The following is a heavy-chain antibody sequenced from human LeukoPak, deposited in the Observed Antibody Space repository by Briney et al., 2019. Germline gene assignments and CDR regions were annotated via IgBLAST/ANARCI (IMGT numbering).Heavy chain of an antibody. CDR3: VSGYGNYNFDF. D-gene: IGHD4-11*01. Sequence: GGSLRLYCAASGFSVINTYVNWVRQAPGKGLEWVSVIDDSGATSFVDAVKGRFNLSRDNSKNTVSLHMNTLRAGDTAVYYCVSGYGNYNFDFWGQGTLVTVSS. CDR2: IDDSGAT. J-gene: IGHJ4*02. V-gene: IGHV3-53*01. CDR1: GFSVINTY.